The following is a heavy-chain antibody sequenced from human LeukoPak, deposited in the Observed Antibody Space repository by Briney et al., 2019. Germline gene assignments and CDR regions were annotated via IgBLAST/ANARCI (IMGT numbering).Heavy chain of an antibody. CDR3: ARDNIVATRDRYYYYYMDV. Sequence: SETLSLTCTVSGGSISSYYWSWIRQPPGKGLEWIGYIYYSGSTNYNPSLKSRVTISVDTSKNQFSLKLSSVTAADTAVYYCARDNIVATRDRYYYYYMDVWGKGTTVTVSS. V-gene: IGHV4-59*01. J-gene: IGHJ6*03. CDR2: IYYSGST. CDR1: GGSISSYY. D-gene: IGHD5-12*01.